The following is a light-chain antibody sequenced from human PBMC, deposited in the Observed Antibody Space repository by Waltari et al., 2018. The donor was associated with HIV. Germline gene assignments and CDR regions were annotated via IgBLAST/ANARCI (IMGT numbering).Light chain of an antibody. CDR3: CSYAGRNTYV. CDR2: QST. J-gene: IGLJ1*01. Sequence: QSVLIQPASVSGSPGQSITISCSGTRRDVGAYNLVYWYRQIPGKAPQVIIFQSTKRPSGISDRFSGSKSGTTASLTISGLRLEDQGNYYCCSYAGRNTYVFGSGTEVSVL. CDR1: RRDVGAYNL. V-gene: IGLV2-23*01.